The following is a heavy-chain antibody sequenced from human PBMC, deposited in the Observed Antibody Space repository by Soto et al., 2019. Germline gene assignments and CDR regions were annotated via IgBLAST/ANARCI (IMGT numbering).Heavy chain of an antibody. CDR3: AKYCSGGSCYTEALDI. V-gene: IGHV4-31*01. Sequence: SETLSLTCTVYCGSISSGGYYWRWIRKHPGKGQERIGYIYNSGSTYYKPSLKSQVTISVDTSKNQFSLKLSSVTASDTAVYYCAKYCSGGSCYTEALDIWGQGTMVT. CDR1: CGSISSGGYY. D-gene: IGHD2-15*01. J-gene: IGHJ3*02. CDR2: IYNSGST.